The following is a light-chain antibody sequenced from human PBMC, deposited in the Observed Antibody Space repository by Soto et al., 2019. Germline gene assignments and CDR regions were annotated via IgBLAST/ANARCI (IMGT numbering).Light chain of an antibody. CDR2: WAS. J-gene: IGKJ1*01. V-gene: IGKV4-1*01. CDR1: QSVLYSSNNRNY. CDR3: QQYYITPRT. Sequence: DIVMTQSPDSLAVSLGERATINCKSSQSVLYSSNNRNYLAWHQQKPGQPPKLLIYWASTRESGVPDRFSGSGSGTDFTLTISSLQAEDVAVYFCQQYYITPRTFGQGTRVEIK.